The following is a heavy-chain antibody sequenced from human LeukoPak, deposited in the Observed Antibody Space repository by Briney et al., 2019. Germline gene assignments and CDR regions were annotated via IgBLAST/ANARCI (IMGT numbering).Heavy chain of an antibody. D-gene: IGHD6-19*01. V-gene: IGHV1-8*01. CDR3: ARSDSSGWSSYYYYMDV. CDR2: MNPNRGNT. Sequence: GASVKVSCKASGYTFTSYDINWVRQATGQGLEWMGWMNPNRGNTGYAQKFQGRVTMTRNTSISTAYMERSGRRSAEQAVYYCARSDSSGWSSYYYYMDVWGKGATVTVSS. CDR1: GYTFTSYD. J-gene: IGHJ6*03.